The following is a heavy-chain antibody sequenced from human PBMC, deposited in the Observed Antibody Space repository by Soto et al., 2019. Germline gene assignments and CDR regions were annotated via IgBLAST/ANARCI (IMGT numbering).Heavy chain of an antibody. J-gene: IGHJ5*02. D-gene: IGHD2-15*01. Sequence: QVQLVQSGAEVKKPGSSVKVSCKASGGTFSSYAISWVRQAPGQGLEWMGGIIPIFGTANYAQKFQGRVTITADESTSTADMELSSRRSEDTAVYYCARVGYCSGGSCSQNNWFDPWGQGTLVTVSS. CDR2: IIPIFGTA. CDR3: ARVGYCSGGSCSQNNWFDP. CDR1: GGTFSSYA. V-gene: IGHV1-69*12.